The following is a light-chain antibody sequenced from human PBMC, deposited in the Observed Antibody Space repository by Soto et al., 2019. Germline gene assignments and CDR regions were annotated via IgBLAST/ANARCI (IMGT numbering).Light chain of an antibody. CDR1: QSVSYH. Sequence: EIVLTQSPATLSLSPGERATLSCRASQSVSYHLAWYQQKPGQAPRLLIYGASNRATGIPARFSGSGSGTDFTLTITIREPEDFAVYYCQQRTNWAYTFGQGTTLEIK. V-gene: IGKV3-11*01. J-gene: IGKJ2*01. CDR3: QQRTNWAYT. CDR2: GAS.